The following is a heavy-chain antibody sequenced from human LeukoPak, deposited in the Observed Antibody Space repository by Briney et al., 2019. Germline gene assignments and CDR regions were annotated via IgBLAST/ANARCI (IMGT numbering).Heavy chain of an antibody. CDR2: ISGSGGST. V-gene: IGHV3-23*01. CDR3: AKGRGYSYGYYFDY. CDR1: GFTFSSYA. D-gene: IGHD5-18*01. Sequence: GGSLRLSCAASGFTFSSYAMSWVRQAPGKGLEWVSAISGSGGSTYYADSVKGRFTISRGNSKNTLYLQMNSLRAEDTAVYYCAKGRGYSYGYYFDYWGQGTLVTVSS. J-gene: IGHJ4*02.